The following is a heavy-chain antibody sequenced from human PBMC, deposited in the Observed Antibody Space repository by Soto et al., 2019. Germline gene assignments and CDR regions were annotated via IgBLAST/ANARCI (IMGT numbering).Heavy chain of an antibody. CDR2: IIPIFGTP. CDR1: GGTFNNYV. V-gene: IGHV1-69*06. CDR3: AGRCDGTNCLAHFDY. Sequence: SVKVSCKASGGTFNNYVINWVRQAPGQGLEWMAGIIPIFGTPNYAQKFRGRVTITADKSTSTAYMELNSLRSEDTAVYYCAGRCDGTNCLAHFDYWGQGTLVPVSS. D-gene: IGHD2-2*01. J-gene: IGHJ4*02.